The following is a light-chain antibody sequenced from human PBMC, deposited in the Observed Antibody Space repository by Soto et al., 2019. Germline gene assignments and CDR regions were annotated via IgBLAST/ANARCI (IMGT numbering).Light chain of an antibody. J-gene: IGLJ1*01. CDR2: DVR. CDR3: SSYTSSSTYG. Sequence: QSVLTQPASLSGSPGQSITISCTGTSSDVGYYNYVSWYQQHPGKAPKLMIYDVRNRPSGVSNRFSGSKSGNTASLTISGLQAEDEADYYCSSYTSSSTYGFGTGTKVTVL. V-gene: IGLV2-14*03. CDR1: SSDVGYYNY.